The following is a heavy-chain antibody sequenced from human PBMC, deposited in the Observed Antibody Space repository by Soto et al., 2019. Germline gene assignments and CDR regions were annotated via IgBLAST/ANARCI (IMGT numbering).Heavy chain of an antibody. CDR1: GGSFSGYF. Sequence: TCAVYGGSFSGYFWGWIRQPPGKGLEWIGTIFYSGSTYYNPSLKSRVTISVDTSKNQFSLRLISVTAADTALYYCARRYGWLYFDYWGQGSLVTVSS. J-gene: IGHJ4*02. V-gene: IGHV4-34*12. D-gene: IGHD6-19*01. CDR3: ARRYGWLYFDY. CDR2: IFYSGST.